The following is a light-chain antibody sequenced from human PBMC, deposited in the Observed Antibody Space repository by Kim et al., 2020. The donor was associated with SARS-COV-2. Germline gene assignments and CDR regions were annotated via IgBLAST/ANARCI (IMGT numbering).Light chain of an antibody. CDR3: QHYSRFPYT. V-gene: IGKV1-5*03. CDR1: QMIDTW. CDR2: LAS. Sequence: SASIGDRVTITGRASQMIDTWLAWYQQKPGKAPKLLIYLASTLENGVPPRFSGSGSGAEFTLTINSLQPDDFATYYCQHYSRFPYTFGQGTKVEI. J-gene: IGKJ2*01.